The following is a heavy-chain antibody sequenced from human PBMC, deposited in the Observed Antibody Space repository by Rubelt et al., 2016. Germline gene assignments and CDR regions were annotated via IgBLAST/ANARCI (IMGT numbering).Heavy chain of an antibody. Sequence: PGQGLEWMGGIIPIFGTANYAQKFQGRVTITADESTSTAYMELSSLRSEDTAVYYCAGSGAAAVDYWGQGTLVTVSS. CDR2: IIPIFGTA. V-gene: IGHV1-69*01. CDR3: AGSGAAAVDY. J-gene: IGHJ4*02. D-gene: IGHD6-13*01.